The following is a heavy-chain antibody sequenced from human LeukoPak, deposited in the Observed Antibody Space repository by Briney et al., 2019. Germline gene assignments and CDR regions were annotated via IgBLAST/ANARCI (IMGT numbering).Heavy chain of an antibody. CDR1: GFTFSSYA. CDR2: ISNKGDRP. V-gene: IGHV3-64*01. CDR3: ARDEDYSSSLDYYFDF. J-gene: IGHJ4*02. Sequence: GGSLRHSCSASGFTFSSYAMHWVRQAPGKGLEYVAAISNKGDRPNYATSVKGRLTISKDNSTNTLYLQMGSLRPEDMAAYYCARDEDYSSSLDYYFDFWGQGTLVTVSS. D-gene: IGHD6-6*01.